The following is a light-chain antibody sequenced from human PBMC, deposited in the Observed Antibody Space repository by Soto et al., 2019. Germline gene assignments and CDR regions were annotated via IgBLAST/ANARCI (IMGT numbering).Light chain of an antibody. CDR1: SSDVGGYNY. CDR2: DVS. J-gene: IGLJ1*01. V-gene: IGLV2-14*01. CDR3: SSYTSSSTLDHYV. Sequence: HSALTQPASVSGSPGQSITISCTGTSSDVGGYNYVSWYQQHPGKAPKLMIYDVSNRPSGVSNRFSGSKSGNTASLTISGLQAEDEADYYCSSYTSSSTLDHYVFGTGTKLTVL.